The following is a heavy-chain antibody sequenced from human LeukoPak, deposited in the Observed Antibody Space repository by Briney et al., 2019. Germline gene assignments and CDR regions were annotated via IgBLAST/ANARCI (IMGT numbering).Heavy chain of an antibody. D-gene: IGHD2-15*01. CDR3: ARDLSRYCSGGSCSADV. J-gene: IGHJ6*04. Sequence: ASVKVSCKASGYTFTSSVISWVRQAPGQRLEWMGWIIAYNGNTNYAQKLQGRVTMTTDTSTSTDYMELRSLRSDDTAVYYCARDLSRYCSGGSCSADVWGKGTTVTVSS. CDR1: GYTFTSSV. CDR2: IIAYNGNT. V-gene: IGHV1-18*01.